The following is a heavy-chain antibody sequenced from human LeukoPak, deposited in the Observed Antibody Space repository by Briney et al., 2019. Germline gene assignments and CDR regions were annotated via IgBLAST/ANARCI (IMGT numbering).Heavy chain of an antibody. Sequence: PSETLSLTCTVSGGSISSSSYYWGWIRQPPGKGLEWIGSIYYSGSTYYNPSLKSRVTISVDTSKNQFSLKLSSVTAADTAVYYCARDRVGATTPTFDYWGQGTLVTVSS. V-gene: IGHV4-39*07. CDR2: IYYSGST. CDR1: GGSISSSSYY. J-gene: IGHJ4*02. D-gene: IGHD1-26*01. CDR3: ARDRVGATTPTFDY.